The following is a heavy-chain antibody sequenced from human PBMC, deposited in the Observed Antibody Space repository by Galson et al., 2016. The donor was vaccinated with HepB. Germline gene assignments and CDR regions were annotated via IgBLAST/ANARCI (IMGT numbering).Heavy chain of an antibody. Sequence: CAISGDSVSSNGVTWNWVRQSPSRGLEWLGRTYYRSKWYNDYALSVKSRITINPDTSKNHFSLQLISVTPEDTAVYYCAKEGGSVVTPGYYYGMDVWGQGTTVTVSS. CDR1: GDSVSSNGVT. V-gene: IGHV6-1*01. CDR3: AKEGGSVVTPGYYYGMDV. D-gene: IGHD4-23*01. CDR2: TYYRSKWYN. J-gene: IGHJ6*02.